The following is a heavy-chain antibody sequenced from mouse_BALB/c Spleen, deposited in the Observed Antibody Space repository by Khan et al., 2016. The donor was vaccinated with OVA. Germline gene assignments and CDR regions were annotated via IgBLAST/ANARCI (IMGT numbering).Heavy chain of an antibody. CDR1: GYTFTSYW. CDR2: INPTSGYT. CDR3: ARDRIDN. J-gene: IGHJ2*01. Sequence: QVQLKQSGAELAKPGASVKMSCKASGYTFTSYWMHWVKQRPGQGLEWIGYINPTSGYTDYHEKFKDKATLSADKSSSTAYMQLSSLTSEDSAVYYCARDRIDNWGQGTTLTVSS. V-gene: IGHV1-7*01.